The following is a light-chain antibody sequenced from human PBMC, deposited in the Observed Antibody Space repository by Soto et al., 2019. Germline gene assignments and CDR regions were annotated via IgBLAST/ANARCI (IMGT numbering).Light chain of an antibody. CDR1: QLISTF. J-gene: IGKJ1*01. V-gene: IGKV1-39*01. Sequence: DIQMTQSPSSLSASVGDRVTITCRASQLISTFLNWYQQSTGKAPRLLIYDASTLHSGVPSRFSGSGSGTHFTLTIRSLRPEDVATYYCKHSYNTPWTFGQGTKVEIE. CDR3: KHSYNTPWT. CDR2: DAS.